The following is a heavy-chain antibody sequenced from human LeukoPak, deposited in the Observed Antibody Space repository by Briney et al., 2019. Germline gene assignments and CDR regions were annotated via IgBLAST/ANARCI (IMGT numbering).Heavy chain of an antibody. D-gene: IGHD2-21*01. CDR1: GGSISSYY. CDR2: IYYSGST. CDR3: ARDRAYCGGDCYGPFDY. Sequence: SETLSLTCTVSGGSISSYYWSWIRQPPGKGLEWIGYIYYSGSTNYNPSLKSRVTMSVDTSKNQFSLKLSSVTAADTAVYYCARDRAYCGGDCYGPFDYWGQGTLVTVSS. J-gene: IGHJ4*02. V-gene: IGHV4-59*12.